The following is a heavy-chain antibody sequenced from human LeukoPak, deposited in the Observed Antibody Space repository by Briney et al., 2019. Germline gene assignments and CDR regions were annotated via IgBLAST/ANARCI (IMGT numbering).Heavy chain of an antibody. CDR2: ISSSGSTI. Sequence: GGSLRLSCAASGFTFSSYEMHWVRQAPGKGLEWVSYISSSGSTIYYADSVKGRFTISRDSAKNSLYLQMNSLRAEDTAVYYCARDYGGSSPFDYWGQGTLVTVSS. D-gene: IGHD4-23*01. CDR3: ARDYGGSSPFDY. CDR1: GFTFSSYE. J-gene: IGHJ4*02. V-gene: IGHV3-48*03.